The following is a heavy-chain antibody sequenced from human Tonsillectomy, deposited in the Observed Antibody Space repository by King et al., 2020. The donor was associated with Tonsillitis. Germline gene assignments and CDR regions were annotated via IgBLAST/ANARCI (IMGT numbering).Heavy chain of an antibody. V-gene: IGHV4-4*02. CDR3: ATSGRFDY. CDR2: IYHSGST. CDR1: GGSINISNW. J-gene: IGHJ4*02. D-gene: IGHD1-26*01. Sequence: QLQESGPGLVKPSGTLSLTCAVSGGSINISNWWSWVRQPPGKGLEWMGEIYHSGSTNYTPSLKSRVTMSVDRSKNQFSLKLSPVTAADTAVYYCATSGRFDYWGQGTLVTVSS.